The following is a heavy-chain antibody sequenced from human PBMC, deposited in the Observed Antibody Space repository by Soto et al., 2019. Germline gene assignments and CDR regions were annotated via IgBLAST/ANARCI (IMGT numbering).Heavy chain of an antibody. J-gene: IGHJ4*02. CDR3: ARSLGYGPVDY. V-gene: IGHV4-31*03. Sequence: SETLSLTCTVSGGSISGGGYYWVWIRQHPGVGLEWIGYIHYSGTTYYNPSLKSRVNISVDTSKNQFSLKLSSVTAADTAVYYCARSLGYGPVDYGGPGTLVPVSS. CDR1: GGSISGGGYY. D-gene: IGHD4-17*01. CDR2: IHYSGTT.